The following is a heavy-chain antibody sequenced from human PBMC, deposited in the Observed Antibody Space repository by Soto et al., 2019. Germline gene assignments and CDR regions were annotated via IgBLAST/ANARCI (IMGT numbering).Heavy chain of an antibody. D-gene: IGHD3-22*01. CDR1: GYTLNNYG. CDR3: ARVLGSSGYYVGFDP. Sequence: ASVKVSCKASGYTLNNYGVTWVRQAPGQGLEWMGWITAYNGNTNYAQKVQGRVTMTTDTSTSTAYLELRSLRSDDTAVYYCARVLGSSGYYVGFDPWGQGTLVTVSS. J-gene: IGHJ5*02. CDR2: ITAYNGNT. V-gene: IGHV1-18*01.